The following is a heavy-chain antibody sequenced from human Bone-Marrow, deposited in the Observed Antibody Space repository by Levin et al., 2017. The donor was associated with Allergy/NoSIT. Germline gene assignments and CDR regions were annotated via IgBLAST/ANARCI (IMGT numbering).Heavy chain of an antibody. D-gene: IGHD2/OR15-2a*01. J-gene: IGHJ4*02. CDR1: GYSFSDYW. Sequence: KVSCTGSGYSFSDYWIGWVRQMPGKGLEWMGIVYPGDSDASYSPTFQGQVTMSADKSVNTAYVEWHNLKASDTGMYYCVRRVTYYLFDIWGQGTLITVSS. CDR2: VYPGDSDA. CDR3: VRRVTYYLFDI. V-gene: IGHV5-51*01.